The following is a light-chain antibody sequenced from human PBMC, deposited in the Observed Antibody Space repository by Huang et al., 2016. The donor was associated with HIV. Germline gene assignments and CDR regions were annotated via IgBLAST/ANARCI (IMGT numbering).Light chain of an antibody. V-gene: IGKV3-11*01. CDR1: QSVRRY. CDR2: DAS. J-gene: IGKJ1*01. CDR3: QQRSNWPRT. Sequence: EIVLTQSPDTLSLSPGERATLSCRASQSVRRYLAWYQQKPGQAPRLLIYDASTRATGIPARFSGSGSGTDFTLTISSLEPEDFAVYYCQQRSNWPRTFGQGTKVEIK.